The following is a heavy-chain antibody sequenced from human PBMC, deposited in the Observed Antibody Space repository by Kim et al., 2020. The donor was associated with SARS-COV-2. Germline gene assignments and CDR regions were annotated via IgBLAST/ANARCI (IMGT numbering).Heavy chain of an antibody. CDR3: ARDHGGSSSSWYRRNWFDP. CDR1: GGSVSSGSFY. J-gene: IGHJ5*02. D-gene: IGHD6-13*01. Sequence: SETLSLTCTVSGGSVSSGSFYWSWIRQPPGEGLEWIGYISYSGSTNYSPSLKSRVTMSVDTSKNQFSLKLTSVTAADTAVYYCARDHGGSSSSWYRRNWFDPWGQGTLVTVSS. V-gene: IGHV4-61*01. CDR2: ISYSGST.